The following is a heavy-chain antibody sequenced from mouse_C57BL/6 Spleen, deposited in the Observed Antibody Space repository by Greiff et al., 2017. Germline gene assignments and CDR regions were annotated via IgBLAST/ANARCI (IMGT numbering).Heavy chain of an antibody. CDR3: ARHGSSYDFDY. CDR1: GFTFSDYG. D-gene: IGHD1-1*01. J-gene: IGHJ2*01. Sequence: EVKLMESGGGLVKPGGSLKLSCAASGFTFSDYGMHWVRQAPEKGLEWVAYISSGSSTIYYADTVKGRFTISRDNAKNTLFLQMTSLRSEDTAMYYCARHGSSYDFDYWGQGTTLTVSS. CDR2: ISSGSSTI. V-gene: IGHV5-17*01.